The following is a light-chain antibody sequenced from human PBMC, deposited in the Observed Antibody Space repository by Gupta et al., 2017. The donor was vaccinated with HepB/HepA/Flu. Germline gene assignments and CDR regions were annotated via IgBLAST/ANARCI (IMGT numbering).Light chain of an antibody. CDR2: GAS. V-gene: IGKV1-9*01. CDR3: QQLNTYPPWT. Sequence: DIQLTQSPSFLSASVGDRVTIPCRASQVISNYFAWYQQKPGKAPKLLIYGASTLGSGVPSRFSGSGSGTEFTLTISSLQPEDFATYYCQQLNTYPPWTFGQGTKVEIK. CDR1: QVISNY. J-gene: IGKJ1*01.